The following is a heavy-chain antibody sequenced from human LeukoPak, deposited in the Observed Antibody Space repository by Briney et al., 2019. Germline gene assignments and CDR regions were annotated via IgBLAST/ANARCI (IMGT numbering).Heavy chain of an antibody. D-gene: IGHD1-26*01. CDR2: ISSSSSYI. J-gene: IGHJ4*02. CDR1: GFTFSSYS. CDR3: ARGWETSDFDY. Sequence: GGSLRLSCAASGFTFSSYSMNWVRQAPGKGLEWVSSISSSSSYIHYADSVKGRFTISRDNAKNSLYLQMNSLRAEDTAVCYCARGWETSDFDYWGQGTLVTVSS. V-gene: IGHV3-21*01.